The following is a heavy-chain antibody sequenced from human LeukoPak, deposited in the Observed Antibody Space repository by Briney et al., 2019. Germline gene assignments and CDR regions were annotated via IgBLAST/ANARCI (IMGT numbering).Heavy chain of an antibody. V-gene: IGHV3-21*04. D-gene: IGHD5-18*01. J-gene: IGHJ6*03. CDR2: ISSGSSYI. CDR1: GFTFSAYS. Sequence: GGSLRLSCAASGFTFSAYSMNWVRQAPGKGLEWVSSISSGSSYIYYADSVKGRFTISRDNAKNSLYLQMNSLRVEDTALYYCAKDIGRVDTASTYMDVWGKGTTVTISS. CDR3: AKDIGRVDTASTYMDV.